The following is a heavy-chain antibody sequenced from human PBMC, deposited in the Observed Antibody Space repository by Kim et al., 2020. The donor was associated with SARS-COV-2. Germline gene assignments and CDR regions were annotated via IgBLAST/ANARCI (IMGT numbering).Heavy chain of an antibody. D-gene: IGHD3-3*01. V-gene: IGHV3-74*01. CDR2: MNEDGNTT. J-gene: IGHJ4*02. CDR3: SRATFGREDL. CDR1: AFRVRDYW. Sequence: GGSLRLSCAASAFRVRDYWMHWVRQAPGKGLEWVSRMNEDGNTTDYADSVKGRFTISKDSAKNMLVLHMNRMTVEDTAVYFCSRATFGREDLWGQGTLVT.